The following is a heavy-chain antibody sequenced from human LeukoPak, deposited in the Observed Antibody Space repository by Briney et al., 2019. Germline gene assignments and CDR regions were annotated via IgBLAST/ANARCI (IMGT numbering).Heavy chain of an antibody. CDR1: GFIVSNNY. CDR3: ARGDGYNSLFDY. V-gene: IGHV3-53*01. CDR2: IYSDGST. J-gene: IGHJ4*02. D-gene: IGHD5-24*01. Sequence: PGGSLRLSCAASGFIVSNNYMSWVRQAPGKGLEWVSVIYSDGSTYYADSVKGRFTISRDNSKNTLYLQMNSLRAEDTAVYYCARGDGYNSLFDYWGQGTLATVSS.